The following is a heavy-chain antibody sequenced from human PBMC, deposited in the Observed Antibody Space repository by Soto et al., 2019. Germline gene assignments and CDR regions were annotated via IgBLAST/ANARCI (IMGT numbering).Heavy chain of an antibody. V-gene: IGHV4-61*08. CDR1: GGSISSGGYY. D-gene: IGHD3-3*01. Sequence: SETLSLTCTVSGGSISSGGYYWSWIRQHPGKGLEWIGYIYYSGSTNYNPSLKSRVTISVDTSKNQFSLKLSSVTAADTAVYYCARHCDFWSGPYYYYCMDVWGKGTTVTVYS. CDR2: IYYSGST. CDR3: ARHCDFWSGPYYYYCMDV. J-gene: IGHJ6*03.